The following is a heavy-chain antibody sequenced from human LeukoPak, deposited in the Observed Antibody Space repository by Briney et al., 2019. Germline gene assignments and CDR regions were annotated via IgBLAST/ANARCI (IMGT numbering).Heavy chain of an antibody. CDR1: GGSISSYY. CDR2: IYYSGST. V-gene: IGHV4-59*01. J-gene: IGHJ2*01. CDR3: ARKGPFDL. Sequence: SETLSLTCTVSGGSISSYYWSWIRQPPGKGLEWIGYIYYSGSTNYNPSLKSRVTISVDTSKNQFSLKLSSVTAADTAVYYCARKGPFDLWGRGTLVTVSS.